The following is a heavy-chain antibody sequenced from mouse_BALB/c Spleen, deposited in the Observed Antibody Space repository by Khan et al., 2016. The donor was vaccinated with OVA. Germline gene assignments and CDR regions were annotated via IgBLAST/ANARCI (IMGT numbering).Heavy chain of an antibody. CDR1: GYSITSGYA. CDR3: ARGNYYGYYFDY. V-gene: IGHV3-2*02. Sequence: EVKLEESGPGLVKPSQSLSLTCTVTGYSITSGYAWNWIRQFPGNKLEWMGYISYSGVTSYTPSLKSRISITRDTSKNQFFLQLNSVTTEDTATYYCARGNYYGYYFDYWVQGTTLTVSS. CDR2: ISYSGVT. J-gene: IGHJ2*01. D-gene: IGHD1-1*01.